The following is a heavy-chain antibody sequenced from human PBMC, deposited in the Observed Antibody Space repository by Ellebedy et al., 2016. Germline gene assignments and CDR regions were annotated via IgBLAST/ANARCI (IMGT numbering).Heavy chain of an antibody. J-gene: IGHJ4*02. CDR1: GFTFSSSW. CDR2: IKQDGSEK. Sequence: GGSLRLSXAASGFTFSSSWMSWVRQAPGKGLEWVANIKQDGSEKYYVDSVKGRFTISRDNSKNTLYLQMNSLRAEDTAVYYCAKDLLRLITAMALGYYFDYWGQGTLVTVSS. CDR3: AKDLLRLITAMALGYYFDY. D-gene: IGHD5-18*01. V-gene: IGHV3-7*03.